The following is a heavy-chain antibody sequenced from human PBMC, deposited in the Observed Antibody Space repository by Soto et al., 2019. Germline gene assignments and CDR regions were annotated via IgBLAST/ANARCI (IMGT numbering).Heavy chain of an antibody. CDR3: ARVPPAAAGTPHYYYGMDV. CDR1: GGTFSSYA. Sequence: SVKVSCKASGGTFSSYAISCVRQAPGQGLEWMGGIVHIFGTENYAQKFQGRVTITADESTSTAYRELSSLRSEDKAVYYCARVPPAAAGTPHYYYGMDVWG. J-gene: IGHJ6*02. V-gene: IGHV1-69*13. CDR2: IVHIFGTE. D-gene: IGHD6-13*01.